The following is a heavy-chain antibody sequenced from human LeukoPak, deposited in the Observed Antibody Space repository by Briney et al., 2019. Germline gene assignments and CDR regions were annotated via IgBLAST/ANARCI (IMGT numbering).Heavy chain of an antibody. D-gene: IGHD2-15*01. CDR2: ISSSSSTI. CDR1: GFTFSSYS. J-gene: IGHJ4*02. V-gene: IGHV3-48*01. CDR3: ASGGIFQEFDY. Sequence: GGSLRLSCAASGFTFSSYSMNWVRQAPGKGLEWVSYISSSSSTIYYADSVKGRFTISRDNAKNSLYLQMNSLRAEDTAVYYCASGGIFQEFDYWGQGTLVTVSS.